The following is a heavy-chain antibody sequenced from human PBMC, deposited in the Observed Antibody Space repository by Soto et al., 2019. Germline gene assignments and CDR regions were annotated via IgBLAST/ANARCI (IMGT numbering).Heavy chain of an antibody. J-gene: IGHJ5*02. CDR3: ARDRGRDWNYVDNWFDP. V-gene: IGHV1-3*01. CDR1: GYTFSSYA. D-gene: IGHD1-7*01. CDR2: VNADNGNT. Sequence: QVPLVQSGAEVKKPGASVKVSCKASGYTFSSYAMHWVRQAPGQRLEWMGWVNADNGNTKYSQKFQDRVTMTRDTSASTAYRELSSLGSEDTAVYYCARDRGRDWNYVDNWFDPWGQGTLVTVSS.